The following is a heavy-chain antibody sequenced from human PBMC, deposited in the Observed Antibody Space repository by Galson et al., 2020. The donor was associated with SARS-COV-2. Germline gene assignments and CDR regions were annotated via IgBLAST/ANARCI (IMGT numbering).Heavy chain of an antibody. CDR3: ARDIQGYHSRPDSLGDDL. CDR2: ISSTGRYL. J-gene: IGHJ4*02. Sequence: NSGGSLRLSCLASGFDLSQYSKNWVRLLPGKGLESVASISSTGRYLFYGDSVRGRFTNSRDNAKNSLFLQMQNLRVEDTALYYCARDIQGYHSRPDSLGDDLWGQGTLVTVSS. CDR1: GFDLSQYS. D-gene: IGHD3-16*02. V-gene: IGHV3-21*04.